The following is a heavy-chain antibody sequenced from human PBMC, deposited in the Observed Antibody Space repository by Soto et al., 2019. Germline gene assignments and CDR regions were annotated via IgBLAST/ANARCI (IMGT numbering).Heavy chain of an antibody. D-gene: IGHD6-13*01. V-gene: IGHV1-69*05. CDR2: IIPIFGTA. Sequence: SVKVSCKASGGTFSSYAISWVRQAPGQGLEWMGGIIPIFGTANYAQKFQGRVTITRDASTGTAHLELSSLTSEDTAVYYCARMASAGTLNWFDPWGQGTLVTVSS. J-gene: IGHJ5*02. CDR3: ARMASAGTLNWFDP. CDR1: GGTFSSYA.